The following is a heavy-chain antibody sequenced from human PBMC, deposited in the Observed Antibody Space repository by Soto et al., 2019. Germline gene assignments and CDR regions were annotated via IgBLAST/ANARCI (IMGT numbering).Heavy chain of an antibody. CDR2: TYYRSKWYN. V-gene: IGHV6-1*01. CDR1: GDSVSSNSAA. J-gene: IGHJ5*02. CDR3: ARDREGYCSGGSCGNWFDP. Sequence: PSPTLSLTCAISGDSVSSNSAAWNWIRQSPSRGLEWLGRTYYRSKWYNDYAVSVKSRITINPDTSKNQFSLQLNSVTPEDTAVYYCARDREGYCSGGSCGNWFDPWGQGTLVTVS. D-gene: IGHD2-15*01.